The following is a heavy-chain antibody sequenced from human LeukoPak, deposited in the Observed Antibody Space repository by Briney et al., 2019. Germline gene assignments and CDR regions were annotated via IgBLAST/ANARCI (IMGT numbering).Heavy chain of an antibody. J-gene: IGHJ5*02. Sequence: PGGSLRLSCAASGFTVSSNYMSWVRQAPGKGLEWVSVIYSGGSTYYADSVKGRFTISRDNSKNTLYLQMNSLRAEDTAVYYCARVRDSDWLFWFDPWGQGTLVTVSS. CDR3: ARVRDSDWLFWFDP. D-gene: IGHD3-9*01. CDR1: GFTVSSNY. V-gene: IGHV3-66*01. CDR2: IYSGGST.